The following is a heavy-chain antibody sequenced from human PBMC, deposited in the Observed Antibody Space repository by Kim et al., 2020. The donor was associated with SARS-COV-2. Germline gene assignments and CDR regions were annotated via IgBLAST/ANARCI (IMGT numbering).Heavy chain of an antibody. Sequence: SETLSLTCTVSGGSISSYYWSWIRQPPGKGLEWIGYIYYSGSTNYNPSLKSRVTISVDTSKNQFSLKLSSVTAADTAVYYCARSKGSSWYPVDYWGQGTLVTVSS. CDR3: ARSKGSSWYPVDY. D-gene: IGHD6-13*01. J-gene: IGHJ4*02. CDR2: IYYSGST. CDR1: GGSISSYY. V-gene: IGHV4-59*01.